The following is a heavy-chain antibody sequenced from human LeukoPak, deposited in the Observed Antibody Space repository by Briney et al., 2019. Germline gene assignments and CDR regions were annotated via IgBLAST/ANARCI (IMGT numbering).Heavy chain of an antibody. CDR1: GFTVSSNY. J-gene: IGHJ4*02. CDR3: LRGDRRDY. Sequence: PGGSLRLSCAASGFTVSSNYMSWVRQAPGKGLEWVSSIDSSGGYMFYADSVKGRFIISRDNAKDSLYLQMNSLRVEATAVYYCLRGDRRDYWGQGTLVTVSS. V-gene: IGHV3-21*06. CDR2: IDSSGGYM.